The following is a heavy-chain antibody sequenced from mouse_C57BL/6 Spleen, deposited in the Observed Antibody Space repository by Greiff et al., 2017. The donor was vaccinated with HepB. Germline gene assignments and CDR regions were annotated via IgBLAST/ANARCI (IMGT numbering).Heavy chain of an antibody. Sequence: VQLQQSGPELVKPGASVKIPCKASGYTFTDYNMDWVKQSHGKSLEWIGDINPNNGGTIYNQKFKGKATLTVDKSSSTAYMELRSLTSEDTAVYYCARRGTRKAWFAYWGQGTLVTVSA. V-gene: IGHV1-18*01. CDR3: ARRGTRKAWFAY. CDR1: GYTFTDYN. CDR2: INPNNGGT. D-gene: IGHD3-3*01. J-gene: IGHJ3*01.